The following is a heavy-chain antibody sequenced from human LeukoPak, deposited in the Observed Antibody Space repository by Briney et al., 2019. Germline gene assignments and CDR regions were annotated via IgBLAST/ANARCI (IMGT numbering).Heavy chain of an antibody. D-gene: IGHD6-13*01. V-gene: IGHV4-38-2*02. CDR3: ARLDSSSWYFDY. CDR1: GYSISSGYY. CDR2: IYHSGST. Sequence: SETLSLTCTISGYSISSGYYWGWIRQPPGKGLEWIGSIYHSGSTYYNPSLKSRVTISVDTSKNQFSLKLSSVTAADTAVYYCARLDSSSWYFDYWGQGTLVTVSS. J-gene: IGHJ4*02.